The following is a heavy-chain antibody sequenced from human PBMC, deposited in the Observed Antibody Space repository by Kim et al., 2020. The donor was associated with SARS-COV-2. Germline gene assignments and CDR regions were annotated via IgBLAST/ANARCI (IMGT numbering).Heavy chain of an antibody. CDR1: SFSFSKAW. V-gene: IGHV3-15*01. J-gene: IGHJ3*02. Sequence: GGSLRLSCAASSFSFSKAWMSWVRQAPGKGLEWLGRIKSKTDGATIDYAAPVKGRFTMSRDDSKNTLYLQMNSLKSEDTAVYYCIRYDYYDRGTYSMAFHIWGQGTMVTVS. CDR2: IKSKTDGATI. CDR3: IRYDYYDRGTYSMAFHI. D-gene: IGHD3-22*01.